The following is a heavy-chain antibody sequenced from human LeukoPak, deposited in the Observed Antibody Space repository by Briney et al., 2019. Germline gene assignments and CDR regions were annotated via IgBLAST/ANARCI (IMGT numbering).Heavy chain of an antibody. D-gene: IGHD3-10*01. CDR1: GGSISSHY. V-gene: IGHV4-59*11. CDR3: ARDLGAYYYGSGDAFDI. J-gene: IGHJ3*02. CDR2: IYYSGST. Sequence: SENLSLTCTVSGGSISSHYWSWIRQPPGQGLEWLGYIYYSGSTNYNPSLKSRVTISVDTSKNQCSLKLSSVNAADSAVYYCARDLGAYYYGSGDAFDIWGQGTMVTVSS.